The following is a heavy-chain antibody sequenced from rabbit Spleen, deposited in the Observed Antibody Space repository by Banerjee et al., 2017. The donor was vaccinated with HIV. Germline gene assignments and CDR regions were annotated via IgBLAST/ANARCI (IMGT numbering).Heavy chain of an antibody. D-gene: IGHD1-1*01. CDR3: ARQFSGGGSDL. V-gene: IGHV1S40*01. Sequence: QSLEESGGDLVKPGASLTLTCTASGFSFSSSCYMCWVRQAPGKGLEWIACIYTGSSGRAYYASWVNGRFTISKTSSTTVTLQMASLTAADTAAYFCARQFSGGGSDLWGPGTLVTVS. CDR1: GFSFSSSCY. J-gene: IGHJ6*01. CDR2: IYTGSSGRA.